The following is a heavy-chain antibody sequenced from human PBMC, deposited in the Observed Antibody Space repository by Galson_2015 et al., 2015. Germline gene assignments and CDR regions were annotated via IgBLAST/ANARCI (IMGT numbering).Heavy chain of an antibody. CDR3: AKSTGISGTRSYWYFDL. CDR2: LSASGVNT. Sequence: RLSCAASGFTFSSYAMSWVRQAPGVGLEWVSSLSASGVNTYYADSVKGRFTISRDNSKNTLYLQMNSLRAEDTAVYYCAKSTGISGTRSYWYFDLWGRGTLVTVSS. V-gene: IGHV3-23*01. J-gene: IGHJ2*01. CDR1: GFTFSSYA. D-gene: IGHD1-20*01.